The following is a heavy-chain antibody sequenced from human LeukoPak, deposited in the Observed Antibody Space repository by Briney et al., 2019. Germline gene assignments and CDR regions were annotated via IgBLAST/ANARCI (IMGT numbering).Heavy chain of an antibody. CDR3: ARRFPALSGYDWVFDY. CDR2: IYTSGST. V-gene: IGHV4-4*09. Sequence: PSETLSLTCTVSGGSISSYYWSWIRQPPGKGLEWIGYIYTSGSTNYNPSLKSRVTVSVDTSKNQFSLKLSSVTAADTAVYYCARRFPALSGYDWVFDYWGQGTLVTVSS. CDR1: GGSISSYY. D-gene: IGHD5-12*01. J-gene: IGHJ4*02.